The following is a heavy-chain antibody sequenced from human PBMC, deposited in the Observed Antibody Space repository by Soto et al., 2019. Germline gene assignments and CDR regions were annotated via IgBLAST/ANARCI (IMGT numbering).Heavy chain of an antibody. CDR2: INHSGST. Sequence: PSETLSLTCAVYGGSFSGYYWSWIRQPPGKGLEWIGEINHSGSTNYNPSLKSRVTISVDTSKNQFSLKLSSVTAADTAVYYCARDPYYYGSGSSHWGQGTLVTVSS. CDR1: GGSFSGYY. V-gene: IGHV4-34*01. J-gene: IGHJ4*02. D-gene: IGHD3-10*01. CDR3: ARDPYYYGSGSSH.